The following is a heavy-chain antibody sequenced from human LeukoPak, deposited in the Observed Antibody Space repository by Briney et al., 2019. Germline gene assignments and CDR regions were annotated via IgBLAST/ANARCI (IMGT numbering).Heavy chain of an antibody. J-gene: IGHJ4*02. CDR3: ASFQVNYDSSGYYYELMDY. D-gene: IGHD3-22*01. CDR1: GGSISSYY. Sequence: SETLSLTCTVSGGSISSYYWSWIRQPPGKGLEWIRYIYYSGSTNYNPSLKSRVTISVDTSKNQFSLKLSSVAAADTAVYYCASFQVNYDSSGYYYELMDYWGQGTLVTVSS. V-gene: IGHV4-59*12. CDR2: IYYSGST.